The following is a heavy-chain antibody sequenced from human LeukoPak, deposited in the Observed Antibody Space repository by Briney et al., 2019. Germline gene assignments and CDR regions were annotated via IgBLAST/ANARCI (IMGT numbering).Heavy chain of an antibody. J-gene: IGHJ4*02. D-gene: IGHD6-13*01. CDR2: VDPEDGET. CDR1: GYTFTDYY. CDR3: ARQARQQLVPTFDY. Sequence: ASVKVSCKVSGYTFTDYYMHWVQQAPGKGLEWMGLVDPEDGETIYAEKFQGRVTITADTSTDTAYMELRSLRSDDTAVYYCARQARQQLVPTFDYWGQGTLVTVSS. V-gene: IGHV1-69-2*01.